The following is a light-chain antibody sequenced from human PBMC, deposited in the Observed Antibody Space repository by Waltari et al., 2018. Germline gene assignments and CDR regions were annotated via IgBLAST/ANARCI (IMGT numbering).Light chain of an antibody. V-gene: IGLV4-69*01. Sequence: LVLTQSPSASASLGASVKFTCTLSSGHSSNVIAWLQQQPGKGPRYLMKVNSDGSHRKGDDIPDRFSASKSGTECQLTISSLQSEDEADYFCQTGGHGTWVFGGGTKLTVL. CDR3: QTGGHGTWV. CDR1: SGHSSNV. J-gene: IGLJ3*02. CDR2: VNSDGSH.